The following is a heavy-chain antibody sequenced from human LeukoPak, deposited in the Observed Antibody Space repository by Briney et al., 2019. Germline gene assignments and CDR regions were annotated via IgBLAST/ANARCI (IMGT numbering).Heavy chain of an antibody. J-gene: IGHJ4*02. CDR1: GFTFSSHA. D-gene: IGHD3-10*01. CDR2: ISGSGDST. CDR3: AKDLPGYYGSGSYYRVLDY. V-gene: IGHV3-23*01. Sequence: GGSLRLSCVASGFTFSSHAMSWVRQAPGKGLEWVSTISGSGDSTFYADSVKGRFTISRDNSKNTLYMQMNSLRPEDTAVYYCAKDLPGYYGSGSYYRVLDYWGQGTLVTVSS.